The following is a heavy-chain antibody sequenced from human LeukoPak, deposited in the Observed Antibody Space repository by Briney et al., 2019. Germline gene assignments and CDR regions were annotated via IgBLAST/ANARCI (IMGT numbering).Heavy chain of an antibody. CDR2: IYPGDSDT. J-gene: IGHJ5*02. Sequence: GESLKISCKGSGYSFTSYWIGWVRQMPGKGLEWMALIYPGDSDTRYSPSFQGQVTISADKSISTAYLQWSSLKASDTAMYYCARGGYCSSTSCYENWFDPWGQGTLVTVSS. CDR3: ARGGYCSSTSCYENWFDP. V-gene: IGHV5-51*01. CDR1: GYSFTSYW. D-gene: IGHD2-2*01.